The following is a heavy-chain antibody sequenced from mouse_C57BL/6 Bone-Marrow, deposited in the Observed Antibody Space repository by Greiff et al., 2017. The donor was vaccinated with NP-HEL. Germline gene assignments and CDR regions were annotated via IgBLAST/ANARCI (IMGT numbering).Heavy chain of an antibody. V-gene: IGHV1-19*01. CDR3: ARKGDYYYGSKGFAY. CDR1: GYTFTDYY. J-gene: IGHJ3*01. D-gene: IGHD1-1*01. Sequence: VQLQQSGPVLVKPGASVKMSCKASGYTFTDYYMNWVKQSHGKSLEWIGVINPYNGGTSYNQKFKGKATLTVDKSSSTAYMELNSLTSEDSAVYYCARKGDYYYGSKGFAYWGQGTLVTVSA. CDR2: INPYNGGT.